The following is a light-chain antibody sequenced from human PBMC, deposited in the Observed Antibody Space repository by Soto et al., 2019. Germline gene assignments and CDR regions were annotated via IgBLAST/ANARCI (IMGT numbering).Light chain of an antibody. CDR2: GAS. Sequence: EIVMTQSPATLSVSPGERATLSCRASQSVSSNLAWYQQKPGQAPRLLIYGASTRATGIPAWFSGSGSGTYFTLTVSTLQTEDFGVYDCQQYYNWLWTFGQGTKVESK. V-gene: IGKV3-15*01. J-gene: IGKJ1*01. CDR3: QQYYNWLWT. CDR1: QSVSSN.